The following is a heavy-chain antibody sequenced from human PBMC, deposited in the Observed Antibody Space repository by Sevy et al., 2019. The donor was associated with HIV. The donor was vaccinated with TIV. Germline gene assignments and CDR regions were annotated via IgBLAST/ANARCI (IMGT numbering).Heavy chain of an antibody. D-gene: IGHD3-16*01. CDR2: IYPGDSDI. Sequence: GESLKISCKGSGYTFTSYWIGWVRQVPGKGLEWMGMIYPGDSDIRYSPSFQGQVTISADTSISTAYLQWSSLKASDTAVYYCARPFYYDSRRGRAFDIWGQGTRVTVS. V-gene: IGHV5-51*01. CDR1: GYTFTSYW. J-gene: IGHJ3*02. CDR3: ARPFYYDSRRGRAFDI.